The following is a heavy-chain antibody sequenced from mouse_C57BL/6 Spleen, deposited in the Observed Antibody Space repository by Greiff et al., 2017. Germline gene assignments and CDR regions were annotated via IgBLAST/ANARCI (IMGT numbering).Heavy chain of an antibody. CDR1: GFSLTSYG. D-gene: IGHD5-1*01. CDR2: ICSGGST. J-gene: IGHJ4*01. Sequence: QVQLQQSGPGLVQPSQSLSITCTASGFSLTSYGVHWVRQPPGKGLEWLGVICSGGSTDYNAAFISRLSISKDNSKSQVFFKMNSLQADDTAIYYCAKRGSNYAMDYWGQGTSVTVSS. CDR3: AKRGSNYAMDY. V-gene: IGHV2-4*01.